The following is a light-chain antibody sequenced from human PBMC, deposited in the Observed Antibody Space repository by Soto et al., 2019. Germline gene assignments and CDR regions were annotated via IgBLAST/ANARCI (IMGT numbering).Light chain of an antibody. Sequence: VLRQSAPTLALYPKRVDIGSCTASQSISYSLAWYQHKPGQAPRLLIYDVSNRAAGIPARFSGSGSETDFTLTISNLEPEDFAVYYCQQRNNWPSTFGQGTRLEIK. V-gene: IGKV3-11*01. CDR3: QQRNNWPST. CDR2: DVS. CDR1: QSISYS. J-gene: IGKJ5*01.